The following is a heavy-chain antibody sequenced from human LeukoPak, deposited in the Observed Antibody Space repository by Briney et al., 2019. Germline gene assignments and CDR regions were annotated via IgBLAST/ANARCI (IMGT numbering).Heavy chain of an antibody. V-gene: IGHV3-30*02. J-gene: IGHJ6*03. CDR2: IRYDGSNK. CDR3: AVSRYSCGWYREYYYYYMDV. CDR1: GFTFSSYG. Sequence: PGGSLRLSCAASGFTFSSYGMHWVRQAPGKGLEWVAFIRYDGSNKYYADSVKGRFTISRDNSKNTLYLQMNSLRAEDTAVYYCAVSRYSCGWYREYYYYYMDVWGKGTTVTVSS. D-gene: IGHD6-19*01.